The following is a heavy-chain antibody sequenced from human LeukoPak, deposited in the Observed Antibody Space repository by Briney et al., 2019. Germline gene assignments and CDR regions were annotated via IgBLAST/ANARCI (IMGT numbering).Heavy chain of an antibody. CDR2: INPSGGST. CDR1: GYTFTSYG. V-gene: IGHV1-46*01. J-gene: IGHJ4*02. CDR3: ARGYSYGYYFDY. Sequence: ASVKVSCKASGYTFTSYGISWVRQAPGQGLEWMGIINPSGGSTSYAQKFQGRVTMTRDMSTSTVYMELSSLRSEDTAVYYCARGYSYGYYFDYWGQGTLVTVSS. D-gene: IGHD5-18*01.